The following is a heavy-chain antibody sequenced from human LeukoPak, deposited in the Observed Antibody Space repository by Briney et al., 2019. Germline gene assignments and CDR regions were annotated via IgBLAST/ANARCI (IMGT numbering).Heavy chain of an antibody. D-gene: IGHD3-9*01. V-gene: IGHV4-4*07. CDR3: ARDKRNYNILTGYYKYWFDP. CDR1: GGSISSYY. J-gene: IGHJ5*02. Sequence: SETLSLTCTVSGGSISSYYWSWIRQPAGKGLEWIGRIYTSGSTNYNPSLKSRVTMSVDTSNNQFSLKLSSVTAADTAVYYCARDKRNYNILTGYYKYWFDPWGQGTLVTVSS. CDR2: IYTSGST.